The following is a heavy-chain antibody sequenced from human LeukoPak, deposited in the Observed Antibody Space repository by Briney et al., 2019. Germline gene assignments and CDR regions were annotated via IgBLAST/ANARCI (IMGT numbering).Heavy chain of an antibody. V-gene: IGHV3-23*01. Sequence: GGSLRLSCAASGFTFRDSAMSWVRQAPGKGLEWVSLISLSGDNTYYTDSVKGRFTISRDNSKDTLYLQMNSLRAEDTAIYYCARDIELSTWGLGTMVTVSS. CDR1: GFTFRDSA. CDR3: ARDIELST. CDR2: ISLSGDNT. J-gene: IGHJ3*01. D-gene: IGHD3-16*02.